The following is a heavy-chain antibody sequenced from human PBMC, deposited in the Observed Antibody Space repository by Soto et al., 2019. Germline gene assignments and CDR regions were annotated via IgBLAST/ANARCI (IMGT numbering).Heavy chain of an antibody. D-gene: IGHD7-27*01. J-gene: IGHJ6*02. Sequence: EVQLVESGGGLVQPGGSLRLSCAASGFTVSSNSMSWVRQAPGKGLEWVSVIYSGGSTYYADSVKGRFTISRDNSKNTLYLQMNSLRAEDTSVYYCARDLGLGYYYGMDVWGQGTTVTVAS. V-gene: IGHV3-66*01. CDR2: IYSGGST. CDR1: GFTVSSNS. CDR3: ARDLGLGYYYGMDV.